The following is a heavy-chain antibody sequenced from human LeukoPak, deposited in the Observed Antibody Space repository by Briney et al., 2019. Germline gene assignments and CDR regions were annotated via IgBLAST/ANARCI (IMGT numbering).Heavy chain of an antibody. V-gene: IGHV3-21*01. D-gene: IGHD4-17*01. CDR3: ARDPASVTHSYYYGMDV. CDR2: ISSSSSYI. J-gene: IGHJ6*02. CDR1: GFTFSGYS. Sequence: GGSLRLSCTASGFTFSGYSLNWVRQAPGKGLEWVSSISSSSSYIYYADSVKGRFTISRDNAKNSLYLQMNSLRAEDTAVYYCARDPASVTHSYYYGMDVWGQGTTVTVSS.